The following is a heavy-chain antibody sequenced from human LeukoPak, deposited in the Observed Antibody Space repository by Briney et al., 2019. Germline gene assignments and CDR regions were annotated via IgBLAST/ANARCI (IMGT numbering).Heavy chain of an antibody. CDR1: GGTFSSYA. V-gene: IGHV1-69*13. J-gene: IGHJ4*02. D-gene: IGHD2-2*01. CDR3: ALVVVPAAPFDY. CDR2: IIPIFGTA. Sequence: GASVKVSCKASGGTFSSYAISWVRQAPGQGLEWMGGIIPIFGTANYAQKFQGRVTITADESTSTAYMELSSLRSEDTAVYYCALVVVPAAPFDYWGQGTLVTVSS.